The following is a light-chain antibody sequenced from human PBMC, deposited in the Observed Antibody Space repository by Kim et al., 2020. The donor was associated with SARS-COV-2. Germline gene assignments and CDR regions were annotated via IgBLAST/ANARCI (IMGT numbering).Light chain of an antibody. CDR1: SSNIGADYH. CDR2: GNT. Sequence: QSVLTQPPSVSGAPGQRVTISCTGSSSNIGADYHVHWYQQLPGTAPKLVMYGNTFRPSGVPDRFSGSKSVSSASLAITGLQAEDEADYYCQSYDSSLSGSVFGGGTQLTVL. J-gene: IGLJ2*01. V-gene: IGLV1-40*01. CDR3: QSYDSSLSGSV.